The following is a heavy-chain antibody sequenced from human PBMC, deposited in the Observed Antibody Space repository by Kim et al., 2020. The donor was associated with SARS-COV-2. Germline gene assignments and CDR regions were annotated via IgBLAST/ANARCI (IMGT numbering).Heavy chain of an antibody. Sequence: ASVKVSCKASGYTFTSYAINWVRQAPGQGLEWMGWIDTKTGRPTYAQGFTGRFVFSLDTSVTTTYVQISSLQAEDTAVYYCARVGELKLPEFNYWGQGTLVTVSS. CDR2: IDTKTGRP. CDR3: ARVGELKLPEFNY. J-gene: IGHJ4*02. CDR1: GYTFTSYA. V-gene: IGHV7-4-1*02. D-gene: IGHD1-7*01.